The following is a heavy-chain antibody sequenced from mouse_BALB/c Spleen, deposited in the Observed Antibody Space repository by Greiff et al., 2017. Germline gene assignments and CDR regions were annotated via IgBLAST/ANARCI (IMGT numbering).Heavy chain of an antibody. V-gene: IGHV5-17*02. D-gene: IGHD1-1*01. J-gene: IGHJ3*01. CDR2: ISSGSSTI. CDR3: ARSDYGSSFAY. Sequence: EVKLEESGGGLVQPGGSRKLSCAASGFTFSSFGMHWVRQAPEKGLEWVAYISSGSSTIYYADTVKGRFTISRDNPKNTLFLQMTSLRSEDTAMYYCARSDYGSSFAYWGQGTLVTVSA. CDR1: GFTFSSFG.